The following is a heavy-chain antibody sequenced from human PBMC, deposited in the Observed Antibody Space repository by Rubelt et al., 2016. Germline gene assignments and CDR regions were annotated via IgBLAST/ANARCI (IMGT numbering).Heavy chain of an antibody. D-gene: IGHD7-27*01. CDR1: GGSFSGHH. V-gene: IGHV4-34*01. CDR2: INHSGST. J-gene: IGHJ4*02. CDR3: ANSMNWGADY. Sequence: QVHLPQWGAGLLKPSETLSLTCAVYGGSFSGHHWSWIRQSPGKGLAWIGEINHSGSTNYNPSLQSRGTISVDTSKDPFSLKLSSVTAADTAVYYCANSMNWGADYWGQGTLVTVSS.